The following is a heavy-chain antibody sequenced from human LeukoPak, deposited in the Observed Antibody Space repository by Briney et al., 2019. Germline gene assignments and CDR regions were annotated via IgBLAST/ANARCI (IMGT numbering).Heavy chain of an antibody. D-gene: IGHD3-10*01. CDR1: GGSFSGYY. V-gene: IGHV3-23*01. CDR2: IPASGGST. CDR3: ARVTNGESYFDY. Sequence: ETLSLTCAVYGGSFSGYYWSWIRQPPGKGLEWVSSIPASGGSTYYADSAKGRFTISRDNSKNSLYLQMNSLRAEDTAVYYCARVTNGESYFDYWGQGTLVTVSS. J-gene: IGHJ4*02.